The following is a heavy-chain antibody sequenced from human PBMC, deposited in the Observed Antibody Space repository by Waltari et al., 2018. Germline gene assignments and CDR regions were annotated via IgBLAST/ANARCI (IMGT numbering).Heavy chain of an antibody. J-gene: IGHJ5*02. CDR3: ARDKGAGIAAFNWFDP. D-gene: IGHD6-13*01. Sequence: QVQLVQSGAEVKKPGSSVKVSCKASGGTFSSYAISWVRQAPGQGLEWMGGISPIFGTANDAKKFQGRVTITTDESTSTAYMELSSLRAEDTAVYYCARDKGAGIAAFNWFDPWGQGTLVTVSS. CDR2: ISPIFGTA. CDR1: GGTFSSYA. V-gene: IGHV1-69*05.